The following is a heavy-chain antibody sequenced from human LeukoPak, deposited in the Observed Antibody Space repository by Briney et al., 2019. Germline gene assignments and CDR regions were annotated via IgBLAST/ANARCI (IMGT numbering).Heavy chain of an antibody. V-gene: IGHV4-61*08. Sequence: SETLSLTCTVSGGSISSGGYYWSWIRQPPGKGLEWTRYIYYSGSTNYNPSLKSRVTISVDTSKNQFSLKLSSVTAADTAIYYCARAVSGRFDYWGQGTLVTVSS. CDR1: GGSISSGGYY. CDR3: ARAVSGRFDY. D-gene: IGHD6-19*01. CDR2: IYYSGST. J-gene: IGHJ4*02.